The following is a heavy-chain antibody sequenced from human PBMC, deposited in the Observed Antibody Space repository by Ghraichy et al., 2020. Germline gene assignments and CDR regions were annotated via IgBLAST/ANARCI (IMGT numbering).Heavy chain of an antibody. CDR2: ISYSGST. V-gene: IGHV4-59*01. Sequence: SETLSLTCTVSGGSINSYYWSWIRQPPGKGLEWIGYISYSGSTNYNPSLKSRVTISVDTSKNQFSLKLNSVTAADTAVYYCARVQNFGESNAFDIWGQGTMVTVSS. J-gene: IGHJ3*02. CDR1: GGSINSYY. CDR3: ARVQNFGESNAFDI. D-gene: IGHD3-10*01.